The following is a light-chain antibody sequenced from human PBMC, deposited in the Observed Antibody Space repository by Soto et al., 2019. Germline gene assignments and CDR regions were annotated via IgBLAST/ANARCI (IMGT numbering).Light chain of an antibody. CDR3: QQYGSSPNS. V-gene: IGKV3-20*01. CDR2: GAS. Sequence: EIVLTPSAGTLSLSPGERATLSCRASQSVSSSHLAWYQQRPGQAPRLLIYGASSRATGIPDRFSGSGSGTGFTLTISRLQPEDFAVYYCQQYGSSPNSFGQGTKVEIK. J-gene: IGKJ2*01. CDR1: QSVSSSH.